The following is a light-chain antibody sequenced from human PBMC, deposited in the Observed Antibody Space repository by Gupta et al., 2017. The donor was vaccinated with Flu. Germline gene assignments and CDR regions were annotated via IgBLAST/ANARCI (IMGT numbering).Light chain of an antibody. V-gene: IGLV1-44*01. CDR2: YNN. Sequence: QSLLSQPLSASRTPGPRVTMSCSGSGSYIGINTVYWYLQLTGTAPKPLIYYNNQQPSRVPDRFSGTKSVTSATMAISGLQTEDEAGYYCATGDGIRNGPVFGGGTRLTVL. J-gene: IGLJ3*02. CDR3: ATGDGIRNGPV. CDR1: GSYIGINT.